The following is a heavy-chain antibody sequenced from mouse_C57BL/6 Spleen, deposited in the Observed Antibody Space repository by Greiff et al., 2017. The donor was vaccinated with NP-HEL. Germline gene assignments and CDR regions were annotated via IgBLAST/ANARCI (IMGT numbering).Heavy chain of an antibody. D-gene: IGHD1-1*01. Sequence: EVQLQQSGAELVRPGASVKLSCTASGFNIKDYYMHWVKQRPEQGLEWIGRIDPEDGDTEYAAKFKGKATMTADTSSNTAYLQLSSLTSEDTAVYYCATDYYDGSSEGFANWGKGTLVTVS. CDR2: IDPEDGDT. CDR3: ATDYYDGSSEGFAN. J-gene: IGHJ3*01. CDR1: GFNIKDYY. V-gene: IGHV14-1*01.